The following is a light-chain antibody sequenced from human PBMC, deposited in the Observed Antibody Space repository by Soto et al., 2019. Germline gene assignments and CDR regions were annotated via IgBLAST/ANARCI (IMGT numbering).Light chain of an antibody. Sequence: DIVMTQSPDSLAVSLGERATINCKSSQSVLYSANNKNCLAWYQQKPGQPPKLLLYWASTRESGVPDRFSGSGSGTDFTLTISSLQAEDVAVYYCQQYYSTPRTFGQGTKAEIK. J-gene: IGKJ1*01. CDR1: QSVLYSANNKNC. V-gene: IGKV4-1*01. CDR2: WAS. CDR3: QQYYSTPRT.